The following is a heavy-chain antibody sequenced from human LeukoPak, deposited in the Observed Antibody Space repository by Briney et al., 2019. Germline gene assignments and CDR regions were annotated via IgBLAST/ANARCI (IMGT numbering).Heavy chain of an antibody. CDR2: ISGSGSTK. Sequence: GGSLRLSCAASGFTFSSYEMNWVRQAPGKGLEWVSYISGSGSTKYYADSVKGRFTISRDNALNSLYLQMSSLRAEDTAVYYCATLRPRQQLVVDHWGQGTLVTVSS. CDR1: GFTFSSYE. V-gene: IGHV3-48*03. J-gene: IGHJ4*02. D-gene: IGHD6-13*01. CDR3: ATLRPRQQLVVDH.